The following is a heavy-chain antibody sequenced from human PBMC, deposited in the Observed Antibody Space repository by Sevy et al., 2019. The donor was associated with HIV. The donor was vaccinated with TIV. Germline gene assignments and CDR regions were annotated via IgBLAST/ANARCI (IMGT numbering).Heavy chain of an antibody. CDR3: ARDPSEEGFSYGPFDS. V-gene: IGHV4-61*01. Sequence: SETLSLTCIVSSGSVSSGNNYWSWIRQPPGKGLEWIGYIYYSGNTKYNPSLKSRVTISIDTSKNQFSLNLTSVTPADTAVYYCARDPSEEGFSYGPFDSWGQGILVTVSS. J-gene: IGHJ5*01. CDR1: SGSVSSGNNY. D-gene: IGHD5-18*01. CDR2: IYYSGNT.